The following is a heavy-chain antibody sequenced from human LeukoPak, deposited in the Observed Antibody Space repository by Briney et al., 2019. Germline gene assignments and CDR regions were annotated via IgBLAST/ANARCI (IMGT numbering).Heavy chain of an antibody. CDR3: ARHRGYSYGSWDY. CDR2: IYPGDSDT. D-gene: IGHD5-18*01. CDR1: GYSITSYW. J-gene: IGHJ4*02. Sequence: GESLKISCKGSGYSITSYWIAWVRQMPGKGLEWMGIIYPGDSDTRYSPSFQGQVTISADKSISTAYLQWSSLKASDTAMYYCARHRGYSYGSWDYWGQGTLVTVSS. V-gene: IGHV5-51*01.